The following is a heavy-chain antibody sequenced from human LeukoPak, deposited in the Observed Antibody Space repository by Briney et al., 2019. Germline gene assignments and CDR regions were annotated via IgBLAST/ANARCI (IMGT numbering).Heavy chain of an antibody. CDR2: IHYTGAT. Sequence: SETLSLTCAVYGGSITGYYWSWIRQTPGRGLEWVGEIHYTGATSYNPSLKSRATISTDTSKNQFSLRLSTVTAADTAVYYCARGNILTGYCFDFWGQGALVTVSS. V-gene: IGHV4-34*01. CDR1: GGSITGYY. J-gene: IGHJ4*02. CDR3: ARGNILTGYCFDF. D-gene: IGHD3-9*01.